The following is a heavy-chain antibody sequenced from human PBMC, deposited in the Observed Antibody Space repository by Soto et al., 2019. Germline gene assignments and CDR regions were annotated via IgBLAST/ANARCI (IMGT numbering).Heavy chain of an antibody. V-gene: IGHV3-30*18. CDR1: GFTFSSYG. J-gene: IGHJ6*02. D-gene: IGHD7-27*01. CDR2: ISYDGSNK. CDR3: ANWGSFYGMDV. Sequence: GGSLRLSCAASGFTFSSYGMHWVRQAPGKGLEWVAVISYDGSNKYYADSVKGRFTISRDNSKNTLYLQMNSLRAEDTAVYYCANWGSFYGMDVWGQGTTVTVSS.